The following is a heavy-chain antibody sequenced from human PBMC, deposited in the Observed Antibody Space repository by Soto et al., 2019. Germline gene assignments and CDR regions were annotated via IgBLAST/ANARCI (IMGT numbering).Heavy chain of an antibody. CDR3: VLGGLETGYYRDMDY. CDR2: ISGYNGDT. Sequence: QDHLLQSGGEVKKPGASAKASCKASGYTFKNYGINWVRQAPGRGLEWAAWISGYNGDTSYAQHLPGSVTVTTETLTNTAYMELRSLRPDDTAVYFCVLGGLETGYYRDMDYWGQGTLVSVSS. V-gene: IGHV1-18*04. D-gene: IGHD3-9*01. CDR1: GYTFKNYG. J-gene: IGHJ4*02.